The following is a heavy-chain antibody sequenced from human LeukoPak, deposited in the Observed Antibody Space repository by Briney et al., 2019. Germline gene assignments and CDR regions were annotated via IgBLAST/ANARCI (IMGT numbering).Heavy chain of an antibody. CDR1: GFTFSDYY. CDR2: ISSSGSTI. Sequence: KPGGSLRLSCAASGFTFSDYYMSWIRPAPGKGLEWVSYISSSGSTIYYADSVKGRFTISRDNAENSLYLQMNSLRAEDTAVYYCARSYYGSGSYNWFDPWGQGTLVTVSS. V-gene: IGHV3-11*04. D-gene: IGHD3-10*01. CDR3: ARSYYGSGSYNWFDP. J-gene: IGHJ5*02.